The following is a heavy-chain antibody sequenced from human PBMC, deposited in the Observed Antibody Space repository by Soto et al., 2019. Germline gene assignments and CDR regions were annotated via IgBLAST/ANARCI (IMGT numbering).Heavy chain of an antibody. V-gene: IGHV4-39*01. D-gene: IGHD5-12*01. J-gene: IGHJ4*02. Sequence: QLQLQESGPGLVKPSETLSLTCTVSGGSISSSSYYWGWIRQPPGKGREWFGSIEDSGSTYDNPSLESRVAMSVATSKNQFSLRLTSVTAADTAVYYFARHVSVRGYEYYFAQWGQGTLVNVSS. CDR1: GGSISSSSYY. CDR2: IEDSGST. CDR3: ARHVSVRGYEYYFAQ.